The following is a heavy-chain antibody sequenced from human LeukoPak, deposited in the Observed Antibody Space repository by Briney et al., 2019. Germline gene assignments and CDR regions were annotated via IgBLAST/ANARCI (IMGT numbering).Heavy chain of an antibody. J-gene: IGHJ4*02. D-gene: IGHD3-10*01. CDR2: IYYSGST. Sequence: SETLSLTCTVSGGSISSGGYYWSWIRQHPGTGLEWIGYIYYSGSTYYNPSLKSRVTISVDTSKNQFSLKLSSVTAADTAVYYCARVDYYGSGSYSYYFDYWGQGTLVTVSS. CDR3: ARVDYYGSGSYSYYFDY. V-gene: IGHV4-31*03. CDR1: GGSISSGGYY.